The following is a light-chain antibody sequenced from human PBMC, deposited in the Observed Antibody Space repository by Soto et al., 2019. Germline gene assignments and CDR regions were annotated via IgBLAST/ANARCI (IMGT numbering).Light chain of an antibody. CDR1: SSDVGGSNY. J-gene: IGLJ1*01. CDR2: DVS. Sequence: QSVLAQPASVSGSPGQSITISCTGTSSDVGGSNYVSWYQQHPGKAPKLMIHDVSNRPSGVSDRFSGSKSGNTASLTISGLQAEDEADYYCSSYTNTNTLAFGTGTKLTVL. V-gene: IGLV2-14*03. CDR3: SSYTNTNTLA.